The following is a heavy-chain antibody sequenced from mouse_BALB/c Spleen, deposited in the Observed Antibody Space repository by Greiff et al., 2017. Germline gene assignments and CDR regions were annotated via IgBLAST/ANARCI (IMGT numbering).Heavy chain of an antibody. CDR3: ASGYRYDEAVFAY. CDR2: IYPGSGNT. J-gene: IGHJ3*01. Sequence: QVQLQESGPGLVKPGASVKISCKASGYTFTDYYINWVKQKPGQGLEWIGWIYPGSGNTKYNEKFKGKATLTVDTSSSTAYMQLSSLTSEDTAVYFCASGYRYDEAVFAYWGQGTLVTVSA. V-gene: IGHV1-84*02. CDR1: GYTFTDYY. D-gene: IGHD2-14*01.